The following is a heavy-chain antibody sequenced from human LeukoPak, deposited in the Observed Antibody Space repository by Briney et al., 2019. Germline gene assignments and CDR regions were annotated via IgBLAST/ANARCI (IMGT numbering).Heavy chain of an antibody. CDR1: GGSISSSSYY. CDR2: IYYSGST. CDR3: ARRDRYQLPYNWFDP. V-gene: IGHV4-39*01. J-gene: IGHJ5*02. D-gene: IGHD2-2*01. Sequence: TSETLSLTCTVSGGSISSSSYYWGWIRQPPGKGLEWIGSIYYSGSTYYNPSLKSRVTISVDTSKNQFSLKLSSVTAADTAVYYCARRDRYQLPYNWFDPWAREPWSPSPQ.